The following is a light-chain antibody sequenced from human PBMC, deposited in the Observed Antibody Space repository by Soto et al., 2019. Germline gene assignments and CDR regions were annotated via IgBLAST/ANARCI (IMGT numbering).Light chain of an antibody. CDR3: QVWDSSSDRVV. V-gene: IGLV3-21*04. Sequence: SYELTQPPSVSVAPGKTATITCGGNNIGSKSVHWYQQKPGQAPVLVIYYDSDRPSGIPERFSGSNSGNTATLTISRAEAGDEADYYCQVWDSSSDRVVFGGGTKLTVL. CDR2: YDS. CDR1: NIGSKS. J-gene: IGLJ2*01.